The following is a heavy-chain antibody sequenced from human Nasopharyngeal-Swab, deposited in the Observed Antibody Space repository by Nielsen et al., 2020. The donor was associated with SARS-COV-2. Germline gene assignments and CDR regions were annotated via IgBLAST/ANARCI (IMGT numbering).Heavy chain of an antibody. Sequence: VRQAPGKGLEWVAVISYDGSNKYYADSVKGRFTISRDNSKNTLYLQMNSLRAEDTAVYYCAKELARAYLDYYFDYWGQGTPVTFSS. CDR3: AKELARAYLDYYFDY. V-gene: IGHV3-30*18. J-gene: IGHJ4*02. CDR2: ISYDGSNK. D-gene: IGHD2-8*01.